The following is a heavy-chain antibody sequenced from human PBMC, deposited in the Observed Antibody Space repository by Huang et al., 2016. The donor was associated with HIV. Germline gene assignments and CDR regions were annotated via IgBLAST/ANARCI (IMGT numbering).Heavy chain of an antibody. Sequence: EVHLVESGGGLVRPGRSLRLSCAASGFTFRSYWMNWVRQDPGRGLGWVANINLDGSERVYVDSVRGRFTISGDNANNSVSLQLNSLKAEDTGVYYCARGFQAKPGDYWGQGTLVTVSS. CDR2: INLDGSER. CDR3: ARGFQAKPGDY. CDR1: GFTFRSYW. J-gene: IGHJ4*02. V-gene: IGHV3-7*01.